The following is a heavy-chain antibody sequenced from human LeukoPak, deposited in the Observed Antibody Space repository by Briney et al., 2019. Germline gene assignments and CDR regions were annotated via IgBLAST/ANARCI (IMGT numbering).Heavy chain of an antibody. CDR2: ISSSGNYI. CDR1: GFTFSSYN. CDR3: ARSSYTSGSSYFDY. J-gene: IGHJ4*02. D-gene: IGHD3-10*01. V-gene: IGHV3-21*04. Sequence: GGSLRLSCAASGFTFSSYNMNWVRQAPGKGLEWVSSISSSGNYIYYADSLKGRFTISRDNAKNSLYLQMNSLRAEDTAVYYCARSSYTSGSSYFDYWGQGTQVTVSA.